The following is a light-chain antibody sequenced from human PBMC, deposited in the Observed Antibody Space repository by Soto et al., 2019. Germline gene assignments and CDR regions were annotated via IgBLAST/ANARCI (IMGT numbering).Light chain of an antibody. CDR3: MHVLQTPVT. J-gene: IGKJ3*01. V-gene: IGKV2-28*01. CDR1: QSLLHGTGYNY. Sequence: DIVMTQSPLSLLVTPGEPASISCRSSQSLLHGTGYNYLDWYLQKPGQSPQLLIQLGSMRASGVPDRFSGSGSGRYFTLKISRVEAEDVGVYYCMHVLQTPVTFGPGTKVEI. CDR2: LGS.